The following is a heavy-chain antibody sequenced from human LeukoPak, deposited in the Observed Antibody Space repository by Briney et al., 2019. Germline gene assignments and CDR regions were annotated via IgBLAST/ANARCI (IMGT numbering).Heavy chain of an antibody. J-gene: IGHJ5*02. Sequence: EGSLRLSCAASGFTFDDYGMSWVRQAPGKGLEWVSGINWNGGSTGYADSVKGRFTISRDNAKNSLYLQMNSLRAEDTALYYCARDLRWFGELAPNGFDPWGQGTLVTVSS. V-gene: IGHV3-20*04. CDR3: ARDLRWFGELAPNGFDP. D-gene: IGHD3-10*01. CDR2: INWNGGST. CDR1: GFTFDDYG.